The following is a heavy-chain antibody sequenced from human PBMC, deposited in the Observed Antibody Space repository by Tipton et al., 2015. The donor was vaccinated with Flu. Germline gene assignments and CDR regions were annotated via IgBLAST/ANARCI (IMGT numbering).Heavy chain of an antibody. CDR2: IYSGGST. V-gene: IGHV3-53*01. J-gene: IGHJ2*01. CDR3: ARTTTVSLWFFDL. D-gene: IGHD4-17*01. CDR1: GFTVSSNY. Sequence: SLRLSCAASGFTVSSNYMSWVRQAPGKGLEWVSVIYSGGSTYYADSVKGRFTISRDNSKNTLYIQMNSLRAEDTAVYYCARTTTVSLWFFDLWGRGSLVTVSS.